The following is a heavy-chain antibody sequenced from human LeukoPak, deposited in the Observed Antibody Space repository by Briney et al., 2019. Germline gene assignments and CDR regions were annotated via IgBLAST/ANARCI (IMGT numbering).Heavy chain of an antibody. Sequence: GGSLRLSCAASGFTVSNNYMSWGRQAPGKGLEWVSVIYSGGSTYYADSVKGRFTVSRDNSKNTLYLQMNSLRAEDTAVYYCAARPPIVVGGPFDYWGQGTLVTVSS. J-gene: IGHJ4*02. CDR3: AARPPIVVGGPFDY. CDR1: GFTVSNNY. D-gene: IGHD3-22*01. V-gene: IGHV3-53*01. CDR2: IYSGGST.